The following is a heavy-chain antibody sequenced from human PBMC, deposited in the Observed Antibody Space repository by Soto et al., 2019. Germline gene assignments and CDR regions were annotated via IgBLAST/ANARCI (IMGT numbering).Heavy chain of an antibody. Sequence: PSETLSLTCTVSGGSISNDRWSWVRQHAGKGLEWIGRIFASGRTNYNPSLQRRVTMSVDTSKNEFSLTMDSLAAADRAVYYCTRGTFETTAPFYWGQGIPVTVSS. J-gene: IGHJ4*02. D-gene: IGHD4-17*01. CDR2: IFASGRT. CDR3: TRGTFETTAPFY. CDR1: GGSISNDR. V-gene: IGHV4-4*07.